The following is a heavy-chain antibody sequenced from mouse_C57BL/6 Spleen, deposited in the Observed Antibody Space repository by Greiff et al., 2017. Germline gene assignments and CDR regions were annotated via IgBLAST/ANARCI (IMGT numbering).Heavy chain of an antibody. CDR2: INPSTGGT. J-gene: IGHJ2*01. D-gene: IGHD2-3*01. CDR1: GYSFTGYY. CDR3: ARGDDGYYDY. Sequence: EVQLVESGPELVKPGASVKISCKASGYSFTGYYMNWVKQSPEKSLEWIGEINPSTGGTTYNQKFKAKATLTVDKSSSTAYMQLKSLTSEDSAVYYCARGDDGYYDYWGQGTTLTVSS. V-gene: IGHV1-42*01.